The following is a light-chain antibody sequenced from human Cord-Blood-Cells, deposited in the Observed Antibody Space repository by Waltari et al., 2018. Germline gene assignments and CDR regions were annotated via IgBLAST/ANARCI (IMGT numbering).Light chain of an antibody. Sequence: EIVLTQSPATLSLSPGERATLSCGASQSVSSSYLAWYQQKPGLAPRLLIYDASSRATGIPDRCSGSGSGTDFTLTISRLEPEDFAVYYCQQYGISPPITFGQGTRLEIK. J-gene: IGKJ5*01. CDR1: QSVSSSY. CDR3: QQYGISPPIT. CDR2: DAS. V-gene: IGKV3D-20*01.